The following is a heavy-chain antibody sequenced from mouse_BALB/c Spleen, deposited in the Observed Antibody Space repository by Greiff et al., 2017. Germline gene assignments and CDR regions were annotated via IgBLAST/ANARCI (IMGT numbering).Heavy chain of an antibody. V-gene: IGHV5-12-1*01. D-gene: IGHD2-4*01. J-gene: IGHJ3*01. CDR2: ISSGGGST. Sequence: DVMLVESGGGLVKPGGSLKLSCAASGFAFSSYDMSWVRQTPEKRLEWVAYISSGGGSTYYPDTVKGRFTISRDNAKNTLYLQMSSLKSEDTAMYYCARHGDYAGGFAYWGQGTLVTVSA. CDR3: ARHGDYAGGFAY. CDR1: GFAFSSYD.